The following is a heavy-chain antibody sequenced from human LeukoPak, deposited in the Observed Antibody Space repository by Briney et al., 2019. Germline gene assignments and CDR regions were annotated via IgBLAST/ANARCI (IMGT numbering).Heavy chain of an antibody. CDR2: ISSSGSTI. CDR3: ARGAVAADY. J-gene: IGHJ4*02. V-gene: IGHV3-48*04. D-gene: IGHD6-19*01. CDR1: GFTFSYSS. Sequence: GGSLRLSCAASGFTFSYSSMNWVRQAPGKGLEWVSYISSSGSTIYYADSVKGRFTISRDNAKNSLYLQMNSLRAEDTAVYYCARGAVAADYWGQGTLVTVSS.